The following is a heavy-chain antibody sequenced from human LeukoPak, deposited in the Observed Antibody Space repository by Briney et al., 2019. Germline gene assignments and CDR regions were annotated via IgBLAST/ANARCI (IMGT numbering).Heavy chain of an antibody. D-gene: IGHD7-27*01. CDR3: GRGAGGLGIDY. V-gene: IGHV4-34*01. CDR1: GGSFSGYY. CDR2: INHSGST. Sequence: SETLSLTCAVYGGSFSGYYWSWIRQPPGKGLEWIGEINHSGSTNYNPSLKSRVTMSVDTSKSQFSLKLSSVTAADTAVYYCGRGAGGLGIDYWGQGTLVTVSS. J-gene: IGHJ4*02.